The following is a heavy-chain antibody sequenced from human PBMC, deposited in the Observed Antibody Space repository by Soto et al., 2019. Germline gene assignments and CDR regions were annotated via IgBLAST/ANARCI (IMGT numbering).Heavy chain of an antibody. V-gene: IGHV4-30-2*01. D-gene: IGHD3-10*01. CDR3: ARGVVKRSRGVIWTKGWFDP. CDR2: MYHSGST. Sequence: SETLSLTCAVSGVSISSGGYSWSWIRQPPGKGLEWIGYMYHSGSTYYNPSLKSRVTISVDTSKNQFSLKLSSVTAADTAVYYCARGVVKRSRGVIWTKGWFDPWGQGTLVTVSS. CDR1: GVSISSGGYS. J-gene: IGHJ5*02.